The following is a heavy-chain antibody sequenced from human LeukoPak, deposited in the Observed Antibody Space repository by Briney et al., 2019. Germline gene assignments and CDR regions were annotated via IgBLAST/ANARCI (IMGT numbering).Heavy chain of an antibody. D-gene: IGHD1-26*01. Sequence: PGGSLRLSWVASGFTFGSYAMTWVRQAPGKGLEWVGRIKSKTDGGTTDYAAPVKGRFTISRDDSKNTLYLQMNSLKTEDTAVYYCTTATITVGATGFPDFDYWGQGTLVTVSS. CDR2: IKSKTDGGTT. V-gene: IGHV3-15*01. J-gene: IGHJ4*02. CDR3: TTATITVGATGFPDFDY. CDR1: GFTFGSYA.